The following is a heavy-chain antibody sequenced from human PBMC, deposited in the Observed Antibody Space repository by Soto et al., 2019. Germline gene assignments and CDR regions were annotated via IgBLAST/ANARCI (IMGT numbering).Heavy chain of an antibody. V-gene: IGHV4-34*02. D-gene: IGHD3-3*01. CDR1: DGSFSGSS. J-gene: IGHJ6*02. CDR3: ARSVLRFYPYSYYGMDV. Sequence: QVHLQHWGGGLLKPSETLSLRCVVYDGSFSGSSWNWVRQAPGKGLEWIGEITESGSVNYNPSLKSRVSISLDSSKNHFSLNLTSLTAADTAVYYCARSVLRFYPYSYYGMDVWGQGTSVTVSS. CDR2: ITESGSV.